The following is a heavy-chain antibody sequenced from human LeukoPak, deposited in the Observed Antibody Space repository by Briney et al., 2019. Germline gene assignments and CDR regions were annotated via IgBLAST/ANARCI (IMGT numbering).Heavy chain of an antibody. CDR1: GGSFSGYY. V-gene: IGHV4-34*01. CDR2: VNHSGST. Sequence: SETLSLTCAVYGGSFSGYYWSWIRQPPGKGLEWIGEVNHSGSTNYNPSLKSRVTISVDTSKNQFSLKLSSVTAADTAVYYCASPSGSYYVWGQGTLVTVSS. D-gene: IGHD1-26*01. J-gene: IGHJ4*02. CDR3: ASPSGSYYV.